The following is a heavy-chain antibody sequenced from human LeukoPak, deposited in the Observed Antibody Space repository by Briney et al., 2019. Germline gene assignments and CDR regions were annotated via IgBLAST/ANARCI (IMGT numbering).Heavy chain of an antibody. D-gene: IGHD2-15*01. CDR1: GFAFSTYA. V-gene: IGHV3-30-3*01. CDR2: MSYDGSSK. CDR3: AREFPRDSVD. Sequence: PGRSLRLSCAASGFAFSTYAMHWVRQAPGKGLEWVTLMSYDGSSKSYADSVKGRFTISRDNAKNSLYLQMNSLRAEDTAVYYCAREFPRDSVDWGQGTLVTVSS. J-gene: IGHJ4*02.